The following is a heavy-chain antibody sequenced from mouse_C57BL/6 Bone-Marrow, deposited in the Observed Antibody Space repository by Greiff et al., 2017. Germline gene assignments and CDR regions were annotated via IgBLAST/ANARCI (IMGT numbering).Heavy chain of an antibody. J-gene: IGHJ4*01. D-gene: IGHD1-1*01. CDR1: GYTFTSYW. CDR2: IDPSDSYT. CDR3: ARLGSYYYGYYYAMDY. V-gene: IGHV1-69*01. Sequence: QVQLQQPGAELVMPGASVKLSCKASGYTFTSYWMHWVKQRPGQGLEWIGEIDPSDSYTNYNQKFKGKSTLTVDKSSSTAYMQLSSLTSEDSAVYYCARLGSYYYGYYYAMDYWGQGTSVTVSS.